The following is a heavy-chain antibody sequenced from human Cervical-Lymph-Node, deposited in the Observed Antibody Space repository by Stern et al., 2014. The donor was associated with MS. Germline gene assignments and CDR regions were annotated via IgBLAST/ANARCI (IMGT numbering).Heavy chain of an antibody. CDR3: ARDSTVVTDWYFDL. V-gene: IGHV3-33*01. CDR2: IWSDGNNK. Sequence: VQLVESGGGVVQPGRSLRLSCAASGFTFSSYGMHWVRQAPGKGLEWVAGIWSDGNNKYYVDSVKGRFTISRENSKNTLYLQMNSLRAEDTAVYYCARDSTVVTDWYFDLWGRGTLVSVSS. J-gene: IGHJ2*01. D-gene: IGHD4-23*01. CDR1: GFTFSSYG.